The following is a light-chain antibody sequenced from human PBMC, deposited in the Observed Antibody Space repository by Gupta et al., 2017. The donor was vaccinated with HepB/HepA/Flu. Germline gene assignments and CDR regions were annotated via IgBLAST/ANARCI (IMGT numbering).Light chain of an antibody. CDR2: WAS. Sequence: IVLTQSPGTLSFSPGERATLSCRASQTVGSNYVAWYQQKPGQAPRLLIYWASTRATGIPDRFSGSGSGTDFTLTISRLEPEDFAVYYCQQYGGSPWTFGQGTKVEIK. CDR3: QQYGGSPWT. V-gene: IGKV3-20*01. CDR1: QTVGSNY. J-gene: IGKJ1*01.